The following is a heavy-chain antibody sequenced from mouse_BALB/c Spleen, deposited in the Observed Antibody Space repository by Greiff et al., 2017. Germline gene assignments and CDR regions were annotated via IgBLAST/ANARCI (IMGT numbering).Heavy chain of an antibody. J-gene: IGHJ3*01. Sequence: EVQGVESGGGLVQPGGSRKLSCAASGFTFSSFGMHWVRQAPEKGLEWVAYISSGSSTIYYADTVKGRFTISRDTPKNTLFLQMTSLRSEDTAMYYCARSGSFITTATRFAYWGQGTLVTVSA. V-gene: IGHV5-17*02. CDR1: GFTFSSFG. D-gene: IGHD1-2*01. CDR3: ARSGSFITTATRFAY. CDR2: ISSGSSTI.